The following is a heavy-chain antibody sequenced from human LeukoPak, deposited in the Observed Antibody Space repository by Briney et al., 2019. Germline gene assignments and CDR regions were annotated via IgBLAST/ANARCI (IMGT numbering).Heavy chain of an antibody. CDR1: GFTFSSYG. CDR2: ISGSGGST. V-gene: IGHV3-23*01. Sequence: GGSLRLSCAASGFTFSSYGMHWVRQAPGKGLEWVSAISGSGGSTYYADSVKGRFTISRDNSKNTLYLQMNSLRAEDTAVYYCAKDRELLLWFGEVDYWGQGTLVTVSS. J-gene: IGHJ4*02. CDR3: AKDRELLLWFGEVDY. D-gene: IGHD3-10*01.